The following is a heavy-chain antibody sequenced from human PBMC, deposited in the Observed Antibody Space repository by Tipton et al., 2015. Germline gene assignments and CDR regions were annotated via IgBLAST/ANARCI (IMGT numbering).Heavy chain of an antibody. D-gene: IGHD3-3*01. CDR1: GGSITNYY. Sequence: TLSLTCTVSGGSITNYYWNWIRQPAGKGLEWIGRIYTSGSTNYNPSLKSRVTISVDRSTNHFSLKLNSVTAADTAVYYCARDGGFTIFGVMHRGMDVWGQGTTVTVSS. CDR3: ARDGGFTIFGVMHRGMDV. CDR2: IYTSGST. V-gene: IGHV4-4*07. J-gene: IGHJ6*02.